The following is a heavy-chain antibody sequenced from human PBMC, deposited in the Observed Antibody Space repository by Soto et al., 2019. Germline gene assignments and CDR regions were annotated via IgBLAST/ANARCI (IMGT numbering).Heavy chain of an antibody. Sequence: EEQLLESGGGLIQPGGSLRLACAASGFTFSSYAMTWVRQAPGKGLEWVSSISFSDGGTYYADSVKGRLTISRDNSRNPLFLQMLSLRVEDTAVYYSANRDSILGWRYIDNSGRGTLVPISS. V-gene: IGHV3-23*01. CDR2: ISFSDGGT. D-gene: IGHD3-9*01. J-gene: IGHJ2*01. CDR3: ANRDSILGWRYIDN. CDR1: GFTFSSYA.